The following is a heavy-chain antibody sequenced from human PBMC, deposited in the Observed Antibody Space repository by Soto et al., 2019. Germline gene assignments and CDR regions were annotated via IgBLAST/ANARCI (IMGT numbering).Heavy chain of an antibody. J-gene: IGHJ6*02. D-gene: IGHD3-22*01. V-gene: IGHV3-23*01. CDR2: ISGSGGST. Sequence: GGSLRLYCAASGFTFSNYAMSWVRQAPGKGLEWVSAISGSGGSTYYADSVKGRFTISRDNSKNTLYLQMNSLRAEDTAVYYCAKGDSITMIVACMDVWGQGTTVTVSS. CDR3: AKGDSITMIVACMDV. CDR1: GFTFSNYA.